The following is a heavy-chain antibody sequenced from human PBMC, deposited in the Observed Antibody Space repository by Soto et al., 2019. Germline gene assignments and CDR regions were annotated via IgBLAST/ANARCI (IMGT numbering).Heavy chain of an antibody. J-gene: IGHJ4*02. D-gene: IGHD6-6*01. CDR3: ARGPLHSSSLYY. Sequence: QVQLVESGGGVVQPGRSLRLSCAASGFTFSSYAMHWVRQAPGKGLEWVAIISYDGSTIYYADSVKGRFTISRDNSKNTLYLQVNSLRAEDTAVYYCARGPLHSSSLYYWGQGTLVTASS. CDR2: ISYDGSTI. CDR1: GFTFSSYA. V-gene: IGHV3-30-3*01.